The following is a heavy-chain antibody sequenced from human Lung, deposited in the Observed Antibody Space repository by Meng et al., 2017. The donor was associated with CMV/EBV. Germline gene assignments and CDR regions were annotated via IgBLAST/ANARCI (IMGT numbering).Heavy chain of an antibody. CDR1: GGSFSGYY. D-gene: IGHD3-3*01. CDR3: ARGRRGGFLEWLLSGNWFDP. V-gene: IGHV4-34*01. J-gene: IGHJ5*02. Sequence: SQXXXLTXAVYGGSFSGYYWSWIRQPPGKGLEWIGEINHSGSTNYNPSLKSRVTISVDTSKNQFSLKLSSVTAADTAVYYCARGRRGGFLEWLLSGNWFDPXGQGXLVTVSS. CDR2: INHSGST.